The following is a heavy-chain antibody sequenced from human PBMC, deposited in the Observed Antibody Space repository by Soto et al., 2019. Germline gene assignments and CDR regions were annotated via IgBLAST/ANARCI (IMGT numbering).Heavy chain of an antibody. CDR1: GFTFSSYG. D-gene: IGHD6-19*01. Sequence: GGSLRLSCAASGFTFSSYGMHWVRQAPGKGLEWVAVIWYDGSNKYYADSVKGRFTISRDNSKNTLYLQMNSLRAEDTAVYYCARGSSGFRYYYFDYWGQGTLVTAPQ. J-gene: IGHJ4*02. CDR2: IWYDGSNK. V-gene: IGHV3-33*01. CDR3: ARGSSGFRYYYFDY.